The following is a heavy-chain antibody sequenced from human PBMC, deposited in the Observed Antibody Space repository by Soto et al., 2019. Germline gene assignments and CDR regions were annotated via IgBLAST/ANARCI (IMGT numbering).Heavy chain of an antibody. D-gene: IGHD6-13*01. Sequence: ESGGGVVQPGRSLRLSCAASGFSLTTYTMHWVRQSPGKGPEWLAFISSDGSNQYYADSVKDRFTISRDDSKNTLFLQMDSLRPEDTAVYYCARDGPIPAAVNIWFDPWGQGTLVTVSS. V-gene: IGHV3-30-3*01. J-gene: IGHJ5*02. CDR3: ARDGPIPAAVNIWFDP. CDR2: ISSDGSNQ. CDR1: GFSLTTYT.